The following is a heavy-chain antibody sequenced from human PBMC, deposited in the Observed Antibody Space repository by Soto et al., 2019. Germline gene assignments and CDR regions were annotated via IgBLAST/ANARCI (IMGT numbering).Heavy chain of an antibody. J-gene: IGHJ4*02. Sequence: GGSLRLSCAASGFTFSSYGMHWVRQAPGKGLEWVAVISYDGSNKYYADSVKGRFTISRDNSKNTLYLQMNSLRAEDTAVYYCAKNHTQAAGTWYFDYWGQGTLVTVSS. CDR3: AKNHTQAAGTWYFDY. D-gene: IGHD6-13*01. V-gene: IGHV3-30*18. CDR2: ISYDGSNK. CDR1: GFTFSSYG.